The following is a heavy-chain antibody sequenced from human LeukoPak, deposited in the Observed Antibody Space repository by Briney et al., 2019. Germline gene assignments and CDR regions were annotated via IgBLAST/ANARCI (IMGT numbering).Heavy chain of an antibody. Sequence: GGSLRLSCVGSGFSFSTWITWVRQAPGKGLEWVSYISSSGSTIYYADSVKGRFTISRDNAKNSLYLQMNSLRAEDTAVYYCARDATGTFFDPWGQGTLVTVSS. V-gene: IGHV3-48*04. CDR1: GFSFSTW. CDR2: ISSSGSTI. J-gene: IGHJ5*02. CDR3: ARDATGTFFDP. D-gene: IGHD1-1*01.